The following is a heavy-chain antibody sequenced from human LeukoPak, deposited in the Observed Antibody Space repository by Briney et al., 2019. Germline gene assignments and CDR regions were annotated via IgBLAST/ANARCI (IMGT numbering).Heavy chain of an antibody. Sequence: GGSLRLSCAASGFTFSSYAMHWVRPAPGKGLEYVSANSSNGGSTYYAISVKGRFTISRDNSKNTLYLQMVSLRAEDMAVYYRAREMSRSFDYWGQGTLVTVSS. J-gene: IGHJ4*02. V-gene: IGHV3-64*01. CDR2: NSSNGGST. CDR1: GFTFSSYA. CDR3: AREMSRSFDY.